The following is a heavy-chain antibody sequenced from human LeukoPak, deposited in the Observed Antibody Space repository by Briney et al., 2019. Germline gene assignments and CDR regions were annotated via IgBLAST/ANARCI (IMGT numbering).Heavy chain of an antibody. V-gene: IGHV3-15*01. CDR3: TTGAGGSDDAFDI. Sequence: GGSLRLSCAASGFTFSNAWMSWVRQAPGKGLEWVGRVKSKTDGGTTDYAAPVKGRFTISRDDSKNTLYLQMNSLKTEDTAVHYCTTGAGGSDDAFDIWGQGTMVTVSS. CDR1: GFTFSNAW. CDR2: VKSKTDGGTT. D-gene: IGHD3-10*01. J-gene: IGHJ3*02.